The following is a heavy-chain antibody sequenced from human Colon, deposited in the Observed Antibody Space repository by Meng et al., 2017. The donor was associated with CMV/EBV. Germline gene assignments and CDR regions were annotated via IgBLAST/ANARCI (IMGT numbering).Heavy chain of an antibody. CDR2: IRSDGSAT. Sequence: QVQVMQYGAGVEEPGASVKVSRKTSGYTIRDYYMDWVRQAPGQGLEWMGWIRSDGSATNYAHKLRGRVTMTRDASVSTAYMELSGLTSDDTAVYFCVRSSGWSLFDYWGPGALVTVSS. CDR1: GYTIRDYY. J-gene: IGHJ4*02. V-gene: IGHV1-2*02. D-gene: IGHD6-19*01. CDR3: VRSSGWSLFDY.